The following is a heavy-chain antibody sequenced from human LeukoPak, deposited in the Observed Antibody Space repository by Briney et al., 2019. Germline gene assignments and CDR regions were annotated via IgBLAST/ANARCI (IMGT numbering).Heavy chain of an antibody. V-gene: IGHV3-23*01. D-gene: IGHD3-3*01. Sequence: GGSLRLSCAASGFTFSKYTMSWVRQAPGKGLEWVSFISASGSSTHYADSVKGRFTISRDNSNNTLYLQINSLRAEDTAAYYCAKGAQYDFWTGYTLEYFDVWGKGTLVTVSS. CDR1: GFTFSKYT. CDR2: ISASGSST. CDR3: AKGAQYDFWTGYTLEYFDV. J-gene: IGHJ4*02.